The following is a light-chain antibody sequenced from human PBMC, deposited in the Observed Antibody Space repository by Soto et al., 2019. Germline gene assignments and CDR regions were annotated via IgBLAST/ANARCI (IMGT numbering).Light chain of an antibody. CDR1: QSVGRDY. V-gene: IGKV3-20*01. Sequence: EIVLTRSPGTLSLSPGESVTLSCRASQSVGRDYLAWFQHKPGQAPRLLVHHASTRATGVPDRFSGSGSGTDFTFTVSRLEPEDFAIYYCHQYASEPLTFGGGTKLEIK. CDR3: HQYASEPLT. CDR2: HAS. J-gene: IGKJ4*01.